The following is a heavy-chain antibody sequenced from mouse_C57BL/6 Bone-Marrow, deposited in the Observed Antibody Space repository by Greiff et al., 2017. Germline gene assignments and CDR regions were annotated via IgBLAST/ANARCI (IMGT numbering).Heavy chain of an antibody. V-gene: IGHV5-12*01. D-gene: IGHD1-1*01. J-gene: IGHJ1*03. CDR1: GFTFSDYY. CDR3: ATTVDGYFEV. CDR2: ISNGGGST. Sequence: EVKLMESGGGLVQPGGSLKLSCAASGFTFSDYYMYWVRQTPEKRLEWVAYISNGGGSTYYPDTVKGRVTLSRDNAKNTLYLQMSRLKSEDTAVYYCATTVDGYFEVWGTGTTVTVSS.